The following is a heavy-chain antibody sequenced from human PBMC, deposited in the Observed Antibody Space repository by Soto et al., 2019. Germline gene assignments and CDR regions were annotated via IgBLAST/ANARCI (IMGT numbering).Heavy chain of an antibody. Sequence: GGSLRLSCAASGFIFKMYWMHWVRQSPGKGLVWISRIFNDGTYSDYADSVRGRFTISRDNVNDTLYLQMNNLRAEDSGLYYCTRGPRPISTGTGAYWGQGTQVTVSS. CDR2: IFNDGTYS. J-gene: IGHJ4*02. D-gene: IGHD3-10*01. CDR1: GFIFKMYW. V-gene: IGHV3-74*01. CDR3: TRGPRPISTGTGAY.